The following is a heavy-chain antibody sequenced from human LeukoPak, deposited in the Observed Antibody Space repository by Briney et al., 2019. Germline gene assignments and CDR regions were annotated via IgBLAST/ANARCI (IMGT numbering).Heavy chain of an antibody. CDR3: VRENSWYFDH. D-gene: IGHD6-13*01. CDR2: ISSSSGTII. CDR1: GFTFSNSY. J-gene: IGHJ4*02. Sequence: GGSLRLSCAASGFTFSNSYMSWIRQAPGKGLEWISYISSSSGTIIHYADSVKGRFTISRDNARNSLFLQMTGLRAEDTAAYYCVRENSWYFDHWGQGTLVTVSS. V-gene: IGHV3-11*01.